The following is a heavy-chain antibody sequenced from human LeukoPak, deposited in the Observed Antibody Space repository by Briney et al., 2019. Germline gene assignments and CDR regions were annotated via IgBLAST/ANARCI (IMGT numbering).Heavy chain of an antibody. CDR3: AKDLFFISRSYFDS. Sequence: GGSLSLSCAASGFTFSSYAMSWVRQAPGKGLEWVSGISGTGGSTHHADSVKGRFTISRDNSKNTLYLQMNSLRAEDTAVFYCAKDLFFISRSYFDSSRKGNVVTVSS. J-gene: IGHJ4*02. V-gene: IGHV3-23*01. D-gene: IGHD2/OR15-2a*01. CDR1: GFTFSSYA. CDR2: ISGTGGST.